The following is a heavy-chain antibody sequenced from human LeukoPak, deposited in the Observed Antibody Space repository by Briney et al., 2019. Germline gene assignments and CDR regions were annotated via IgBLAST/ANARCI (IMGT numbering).Heavy chain of an antibody. J-gene: IGHJ4*02. Sequence: GGSLTLSCAASGFSFSSYSMNWVRQAPGKGLEWVSFISTSSSYIYYAGSVEGRFTISRDNSKNTLYLQMNSLRADDTAVYYCVKDHGWLLYSWGQGTLVTVSS. CDR3: VKDHGWLLYS. CDR1: GFSFSSYS. V-gene: IGHV3-21*04. CDR2: ISTSSSYI. D-gene: IGHD3-9*01.